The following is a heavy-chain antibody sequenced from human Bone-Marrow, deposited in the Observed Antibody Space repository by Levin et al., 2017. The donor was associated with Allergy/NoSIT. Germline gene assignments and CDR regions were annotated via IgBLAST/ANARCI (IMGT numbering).Heavy chain of an antibody. V-gene: IGHV3-33*01. Sequence: PGGSLRLSCAASGFTFSSYGMHWVRQAPGKGLEWVAVIWYDGSNKYYADSVKGRFTISRDNSKNTLYLQMNSLRAEDTAVYYCARDKYYYYYGMDVWGQGTTVTVSS. CDR2: IWYDGSNK. CDR1: GFTFSSYG. J-gene: IGHJ6*02. CDR3: ARDKYYYYYGMDV.